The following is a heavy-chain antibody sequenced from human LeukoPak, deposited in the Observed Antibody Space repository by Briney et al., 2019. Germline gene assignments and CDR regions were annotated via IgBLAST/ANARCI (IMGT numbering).Heavy chain of an antibody. V-gene: IGHV4-39*07. CDR2: INHSGST. Sequence: PSETPSLTCTVSSGSISSSSYYWGWIRQPPGKGLEWIGEINHSGSTNYNPSLKSRVTISVDTSKNQFSLKLSSVTAADTAVYYCASEGGAAGRTAVHDYWGQGTLVTVSS. D-gene: IGHD3-16*01. CDR3: ASEGGAAGRTAVHDY. J-gene: IGHJ4*02. CDR1: SGSISSSSYY.